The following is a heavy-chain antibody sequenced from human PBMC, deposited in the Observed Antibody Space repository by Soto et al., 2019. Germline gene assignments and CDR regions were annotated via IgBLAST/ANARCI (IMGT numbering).Heavy chain of an antibody. V-gene: IGHV4-4*02. D-gene: IGHD6-19*01. CDR2: IYHGRST. J-gene: IGHJ4*02. CDR1: GGSISSSNW. CDR3: ARPRIAVADTADFDC. Sequence: SETLSLTCAVSGGSISSSNWWSWVRQPPGKGLEWIGEIYHGRSTEYNPSLKSRVTISVDKSKNQFSLKLTSVTAADTAMYFCARPRIAVADTADFDCWGQGTLVTVSS.